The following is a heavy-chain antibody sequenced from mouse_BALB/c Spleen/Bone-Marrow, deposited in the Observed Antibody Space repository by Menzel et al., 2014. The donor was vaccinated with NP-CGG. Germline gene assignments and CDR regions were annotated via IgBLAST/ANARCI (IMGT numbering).Heavy chain of an antibody. D-gene: IGHD1-1*01. Sequence: EVQLQQSGAELVKPGASVKLSCTASGFNIKDTYMHWVKQRPEQGLEWIGRIDPANGNTKYDPKFQGKATITADTSSNTAYLQLSGLTSEDTAVYYCARGGSSYGWYFDVWGAGTTVTVAS. J-gene: IGHJ1*01. CDR2: IDPANGNT. CDR1: GFNIKDTY. CDR3: ARGGSSYGWYFDV. V-gene: IGHV14-3*02.